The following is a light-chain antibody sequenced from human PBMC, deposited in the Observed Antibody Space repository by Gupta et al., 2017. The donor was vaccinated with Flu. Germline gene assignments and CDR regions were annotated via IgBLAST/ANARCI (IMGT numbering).Light chain of an antibody. Sequence: PTTMYASIGDRVTITCRASQSISRWLEWYQQKPGKAPKILIKKASKVESGVPSRFIGSGCGTEFTLTISSRQPEDFADYYCQHQSNSPFPFGRGTKVDIE. CDR3: QHQSNSPFP. CDR2: KAS. J-gene: IGKJ4*01. CDR1: QSISRW. V-gene: IGKV1-5*03.